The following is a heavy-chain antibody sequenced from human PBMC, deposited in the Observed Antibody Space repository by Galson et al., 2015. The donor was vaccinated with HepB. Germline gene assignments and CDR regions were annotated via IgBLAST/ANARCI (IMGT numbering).Heavy chain of an antibody. J-gene: IGHJ3*02. CDR1: GFTFSSYS. Sequence: SLRLSCAASGFTFSSYSMNWVRQAPGKGLEWVSSISSSSLYIYYAGSVKGRFTISRDNAKNSLYLQMNTLRAEDTAVYYCARGVLEYDILTGYFSPHAFDIWGQGTMVTVSS. CDR3: ARGVLEYDILTGYFSPHAFDI. D-gene: IGHD3-9*01. CDR2: ISSSSLYI. V-gene: IGHV3-21*01.